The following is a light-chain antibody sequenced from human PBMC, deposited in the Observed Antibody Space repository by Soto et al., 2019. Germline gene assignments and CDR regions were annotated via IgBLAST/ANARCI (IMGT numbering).Light chain of an antibody. V-gene: IGLV2-14*01. CDR2: EVS. Sequence: QSALTQPASVSGSPGQSITISCTGTSSDFGGYNYVSWYQQHPGKAPKLMIYEVSNRPSGVSNRFSGSKSGNTASLAISGLQAEDEADYYCSSYKSSSTLYVFGTGTKVTVL. CDR1: SSDFGGYNY. J-gene: IGLJ1*01. CDR3: SSYKSSSTLYV.